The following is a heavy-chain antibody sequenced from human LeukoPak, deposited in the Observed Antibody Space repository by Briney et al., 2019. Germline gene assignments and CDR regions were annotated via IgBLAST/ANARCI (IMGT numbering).Heavy chain of an antibody. D-gene: IGHD3-3*01. CDR2: IYYSGST. CDR1: GGSIRGYY. V-gene: IGHV4-59*01. J-gene: IGHJ6*03. CDR3: ARVGGNYDFWSGYYGPWYYYYMDV. Sequence: SETLSLTCNVSGGSIRGYYWSWIRQPPGKGLEWIGYIYYSGSTNYNPSLKSRVTISVDTSKNQFSLKLSSVTAADTAVYYCARVGGNYDFWSGYYGPWYYYYMDVWGKGTTVTVSS.